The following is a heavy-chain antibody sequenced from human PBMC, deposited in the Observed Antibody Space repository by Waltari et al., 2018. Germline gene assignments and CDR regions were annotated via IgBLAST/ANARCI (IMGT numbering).Heavy chain of an antibody. V-gene: IGHV4-39*07. CDR2: IYYSGST. J-gene: IGHJ4*02. CDR1: GGPLGRSSYY. Sequence: QLQLQESGPGLVKPSETLSLTCTVSGGPLGRSSYYWGWIRQPPGKGLECIGSIYYSGSTYYNPSLKSRVTISLDTSKNQFSLKLSSVTAADMAVYYCARGGWYGYFDYWGQGTLVTVSS. D-gene: IGHD6-19*01. CDR3: ARGGWYGYFDY.